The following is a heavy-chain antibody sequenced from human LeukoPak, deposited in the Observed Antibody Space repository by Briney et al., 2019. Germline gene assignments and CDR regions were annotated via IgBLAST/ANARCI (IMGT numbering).Heavy chain of an antibody. CDR3: ARDQTIFGVRGGMDV. CDR2: IYYSGST. Sequence: SETLSLTCTVSGGSISSYYWSWIRQPPGKGLEWIGYIYYSGSTNYNPSLKSRVTISVDTSKNRFSLKLSSVTAADTAVYYCARDQTIFGVRGGMDVWGQGTTVTVSS. D-gene: IGHD3-3*01. CDR1: GGSISSYY. J-gene: IGHJ6*02. V-gene: IGHV4-59*01.